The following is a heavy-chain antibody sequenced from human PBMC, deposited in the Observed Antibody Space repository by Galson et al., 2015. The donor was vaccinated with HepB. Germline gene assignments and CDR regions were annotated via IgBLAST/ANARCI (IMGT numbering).Heavy chain of an antibody. Sequence: VKVSCKASGYTFTSYAMHWVRQAPGQRLEWMGWINAGNGNTKYSQKFQGRVTITRDTSASTAYMELSSLRSEDTAVYYCARDHGGVVVPAAMNRYYYMDVWGKGTTVTVSS. D-gene: IGHD2-2*01. J-gene: IGHJ6*03. CDR1: GYTFTSYA. CDR2: INAGNGNT. CDR3: ARDHGGVVVPAAMNRYYYMDV. V-gene: IGHV1-3*01.